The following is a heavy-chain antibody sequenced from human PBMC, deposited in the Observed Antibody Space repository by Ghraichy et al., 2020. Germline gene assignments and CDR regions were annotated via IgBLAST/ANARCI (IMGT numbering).Heavy chain of an antibody. Sequence: LSLTCAASGFTVSSYYMSWVRQAPGKGLEWVSVIYSGGSTYYADSVKGRFTISRDNSKNTLYLQMNSLRPEDTAVYYCARGGGGTLFDYWGQGTLVTVSS. J-gene: IGHJ4*02. CDR3: ARGGGGTLFDY. V-gene: IGHV3-53*01. CDR2: IYSGGST. D-gene: IGHD3-16*01. CDR1: GFTVSSYY.